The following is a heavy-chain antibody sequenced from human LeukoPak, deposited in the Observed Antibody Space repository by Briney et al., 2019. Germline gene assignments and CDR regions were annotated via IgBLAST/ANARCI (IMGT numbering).Heavy chain of an antibody. D-gene: IGHD5-18*01. CDR1: GFTFSSYA. V-gene: IGHV3-21*01. CDR2: ISSSSSYI. Sequence: GGSLRLSCAASGFTFSSYAMSWVRQAPGKGLEWVSSISSSSSYIYYADSVKGRFTISRGNAKNSLYLQMNSLRAEDTAVYYCARDPRGYSYEADYWGQGTLVTVSS. J-gene: IGHJ4*02. CDR3: ARDPRGYSYEADY.